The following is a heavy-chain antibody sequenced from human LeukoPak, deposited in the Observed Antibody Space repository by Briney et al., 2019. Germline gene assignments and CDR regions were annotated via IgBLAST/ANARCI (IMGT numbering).Heavy chain of an antibody. CDR1: GGSISSYY. D-gene: IGHD5-18*01. V-gene: IGHV4-59*01. CDR3: ARWLHGWNFDY. CDR2: IYYSGST. J-gene: IGHJ4*02. Sequence: SETLSLTCTVSGGSISSYYWSCIRQPPGKGLEWIVYIYYSGSTNYNPSLKSLVTISVDTSKNKFSLKLSSVTAAGTAVYYFARWLHGWNFDYWGQGTLVTVSS.